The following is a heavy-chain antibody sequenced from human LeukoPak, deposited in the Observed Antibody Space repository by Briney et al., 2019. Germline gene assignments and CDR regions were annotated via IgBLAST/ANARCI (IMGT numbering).Heavy chain of an antibody. J-gene: IGHJ4*02. Sequence: GALRLSCAASGFTFSSYSMNWVRQAPGKGLEWVSYISSSGSTIYYADSVKGRFTISRDNAKNSLYLQMNSLRAEDTAVYYCARGDYDILTGHPLPLDYWGQGTLVTVSS. CDR1: GFTFSSYS. D-gene: IGHD3-9*01. CDR3: ARGDYDILTGHPLPLDY. V-gene: IGHV3-48*04. CDR2: ISSSGSTI.